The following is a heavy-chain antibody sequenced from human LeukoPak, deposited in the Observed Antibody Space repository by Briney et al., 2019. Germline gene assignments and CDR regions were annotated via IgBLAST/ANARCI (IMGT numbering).Heavy chain of an antibody. CDR2: ISSSSSTI. CDR3: ARDGSSWSPVGWFDP. Sequence: PGGSLRLSCAASGFTFSSYSMNWVRQAPGKGLEWVSYISSSSSTIYYADSVKGRFTISRDNAKNSLYLQMNSLRAEDTAVYYCARDGSSWSPVGWFDPWGQGTLVTVSS. D-gene: IGHD6-13*01. V-gene: IGHV3-48*01. J-gene: IGHJ5*02. CDR1: GFTFSSYS.